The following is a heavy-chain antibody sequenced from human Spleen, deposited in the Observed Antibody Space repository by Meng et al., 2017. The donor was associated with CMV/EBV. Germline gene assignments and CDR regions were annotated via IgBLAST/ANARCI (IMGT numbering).Heavy chain of an antibody. CDR1: TSCG. CDR2: VSAYNGDR. J-gene: IGHJ4*02. V-gene: IGHV1-18*01. Sequence: TSCGITWVRQAPGQGFEWMGWVSAYNGDRNYAQKFQGRVTVTIDTSTSTGYMELRSLRSDDTAVYYCARDQGSYCTTTSCYNSLVDHWGQGTLVTVSS. CDR3: ARDQGSYCTTTSCYNSLVDH. D-gene: IGHD2-2*02.